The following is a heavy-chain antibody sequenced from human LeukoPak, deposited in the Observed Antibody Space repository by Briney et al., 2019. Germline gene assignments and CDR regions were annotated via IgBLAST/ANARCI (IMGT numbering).Heavy chain of an antibody. J-gene: IGHJ6*03. Sequence: GGSLRLSCAASGFTFSSYDMHWVRQATGKGLEWVSAIGTAGDTYYPGSVKGRFTISRDNSKNTLYLQMNSLRAEDTAVYYCARVRRYFDWLTQSYYMDVWGKGTTVTISS. CDR3: ARVRRYFDWLTQSYYMDV. V-gene: IGHV3-13*01. CDR1: GFTFSSYD. D-gene: IGHD3-9*01. CDR2: IGTAGDT.